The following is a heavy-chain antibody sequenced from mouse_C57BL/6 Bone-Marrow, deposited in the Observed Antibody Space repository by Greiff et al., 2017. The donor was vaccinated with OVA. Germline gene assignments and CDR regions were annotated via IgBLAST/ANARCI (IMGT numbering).Heavy chain of an antibody. CDR1: GYTFTSYW. J-gene: IGHJ4*01. D-gene: IGHD1-1*01. Sequence: VQLQQPGAELVRPGSSVKLSCKASGYTFTSYWMHWVKQRPIQGLEWIGNIDPSDSETHYNQKFKDKATLTVDKSSSTAYMQLSSLTSEVSAVYYCARNLYGSCYCYAMDYWGQGTSVTVSS. CDR2: IDPSDSET. V-gene: IGHV1-52*01. CDR3: ARNLYGSCYCYAMDY.